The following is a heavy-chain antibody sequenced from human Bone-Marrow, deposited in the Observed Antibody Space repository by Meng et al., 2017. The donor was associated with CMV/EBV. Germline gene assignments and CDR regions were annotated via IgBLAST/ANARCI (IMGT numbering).Heavy chain of an antibody. CDR3: AKKVSGNAPLDY. CDR2: ISSSGSTI. J-gene: IGHJ4*02. CDR1: GFTFSDYY. V-gene: IGHV3-11*01. D-gene: IGHD5/OR15-5a*01. Sequence: GGSLRLSCAASGFTFSDYYMSWIRQAPGKGLEWVSYISSSGSTIYYADSVKGRFTISRDNAKNSQYLQMNSLRADDTAVYYCAKKVSGNAPLDYWGQGTLVTGYS.